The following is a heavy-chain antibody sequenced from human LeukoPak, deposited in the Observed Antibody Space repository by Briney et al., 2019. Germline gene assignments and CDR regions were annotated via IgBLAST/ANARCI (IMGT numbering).Heavy chain of an antibody. V-gene: IGHV1-18*01. CDR2: ISAYNGNT. Sequence: GWISAYNGNTNYAQKLQGRVTMTTDTSTSTAYMELRSLRSDDTAVYYCARSSYSSRRGDYWGQGTLVTVSS. J-gene: IGHJ4*02. CDR3: ARSSYSSRRGDY. D-gene: IGHD6-13*01.